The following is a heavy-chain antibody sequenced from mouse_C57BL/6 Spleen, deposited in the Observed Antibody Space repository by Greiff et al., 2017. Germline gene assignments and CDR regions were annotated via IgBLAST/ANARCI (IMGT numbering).Heavy chain of an antibody. J-gene: IGHJ1*03. CDR3: AISVATDWYFDV. CDR1: GFSLTSYG. Sequence: VQLQQSGPGLVQPSQSLSITCTVSGFSLTSYGVHWVRQSPGKGLEWLGVRWRGGSTDYNAAFMSRLSITKDNSKSQVFVKMNSLQADDTAIYYCAISVATDWYFDVWGTGTTVTVSS. V-gene: IGHV2-5*01. CDR2: RWRGGST. D-gene: IGHD1-1*01.